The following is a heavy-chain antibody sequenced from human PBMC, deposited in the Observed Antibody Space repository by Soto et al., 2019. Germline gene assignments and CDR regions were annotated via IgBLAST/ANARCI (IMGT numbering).Heavy chain of an antibody. J-gene: IGHJ4*02. CDR2: TSGNGAST. CDR1: GFSFSRYA. CDR3: GSDRFLQWDFDY. Sequence: EVQLLESGGDLVQPGGSLRLSCAASGFSFSRYAMNWVRQAPGKGLEWVSSTSGNGASTYYADLMKGRVTISRDNSNNSLSWQIINLRVGDTGIYYCGSDRFLQWDFDYWGQGILVTVAS. V-gene: IGHV3-23*01. D-gene: IGHD1-1*01.